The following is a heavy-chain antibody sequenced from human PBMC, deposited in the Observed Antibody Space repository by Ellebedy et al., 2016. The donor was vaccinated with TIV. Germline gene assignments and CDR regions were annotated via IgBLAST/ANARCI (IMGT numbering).Heavy chain of an antibody. V-gene: IGHV3-7*01. Sequence: PGGSLRLSCVASGFSFSNYWMTWVRQAPGKGLEWVANMRGDGSERLYVDSVKDRFTISRDNAKNSLYLQMNSLRVEDTALYYCVRELPGSDGFYGDFWGQGIQVTVSS. D-gene: IGHD3-10*01. CDR2: MRGDGSER. CDR1: GFSFSNYW. J-gene: IGHJ4*02. CDR3: VRELPGSDGFYGDF.